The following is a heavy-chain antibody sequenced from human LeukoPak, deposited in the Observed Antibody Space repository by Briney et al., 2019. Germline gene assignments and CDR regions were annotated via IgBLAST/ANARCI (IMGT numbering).Heavy chain of an antibody. D-gene: IGHD6-6*01. CDR1: GYSFTSYW. Sequence: GGSLKISCKGSGYSFTSYWIAWVRQMPGKGLEWMGIIYPGGSDTRYSPSFQGQVTISADKSISTAYLQWSSLKASDTAMYYCARRYSSSSSWSDYWGQGTLVTVSS. V-gene: IGHV5-51*01. CDR3: ARRYSSSSSWSDY. CDR2: IYPGGSDT. J-gene: IGHJ4*02.